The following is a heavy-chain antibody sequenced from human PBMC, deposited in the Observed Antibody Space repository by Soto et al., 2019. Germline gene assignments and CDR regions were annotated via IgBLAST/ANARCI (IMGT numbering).Heavy chain of an antibody. V-gene: IGHV3-23*01. CDR1: GFTFSSYA. J-gene: IGHJ4*02. CDR2: ISVSGGST. D-gene: IGHD1-26*01. CDR3: AKSLSEWELLSPCYFDY. Sequence: EVQLLESGGGLVQPGGSLRLSCAASGFTFSSYAMTWVRQAPGKGLEWVSGISVSGGSTNYAGSVKGRFTISRDNSKHTLYLQMNSLRAEDTAVYYCAKSLSEWELLSPCYFDYWGQGTLVTVSS.